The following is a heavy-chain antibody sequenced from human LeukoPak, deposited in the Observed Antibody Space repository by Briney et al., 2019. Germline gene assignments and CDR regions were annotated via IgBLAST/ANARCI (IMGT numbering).Heavy chain of an antibody. CDR1: GFTFSTYG. V-gene: IGHV3-30*02. J-gene: IGHJ4*02. CDR2: IRDDGSNK. D-gene: IGHD1-26*01. Sequence: GGSLRLSCEASGFTFSTYGMHWARQAPGKGLEWVSFIRDDGSNKDYGDSVKGRFTISRDNSKNTLYLQMNNLRAEDTAVFYCAKDLGRNYWGQGTLVTVSS. CDR3: AKDLGRNY.